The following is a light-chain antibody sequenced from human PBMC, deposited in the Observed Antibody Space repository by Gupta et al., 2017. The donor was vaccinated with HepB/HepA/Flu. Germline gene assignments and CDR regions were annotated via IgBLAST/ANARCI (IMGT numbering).Light chain of an antibody. V-gene: IGKV4-1*01. Sequence: DIVMTQSPDSLAVSLGERATINCKSSQSGLYSSNNKNYLAWYQQKPGQPPRLLIYWASTRESGVPDRFSGSGSGTDFTLTISSLQAEDVAVYYCQQDDSTPLTFGRGTKVEIK. CDR3: QQDDSTPLT. J-gene: IGKJ4*01. CDR1: QSGLYSSNNKNY. CDR2: WAS.